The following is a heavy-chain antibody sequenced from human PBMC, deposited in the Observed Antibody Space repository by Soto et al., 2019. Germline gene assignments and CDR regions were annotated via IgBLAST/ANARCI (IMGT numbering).Heavy chain of an antibody. CDR2: ISSSGSTI. CDR3: ARDRRGSGSYYIPRWFDP. Sequence: GGSLRLSCAASGFTFSDYYMSWIRQAPGKGLEWVSYISSSGSTIYYADSVKGRFTISRDNTKNSLYLQMNSLRAEDTAVYYCARDRRGSGSYYIPRWFDPWGQGTLVTVSS. J-gene: IGHJ5*02. CDR1: GFTFSDYY. V-gene: IGHV3-11*01. D-gene: IGHD3-10*01.